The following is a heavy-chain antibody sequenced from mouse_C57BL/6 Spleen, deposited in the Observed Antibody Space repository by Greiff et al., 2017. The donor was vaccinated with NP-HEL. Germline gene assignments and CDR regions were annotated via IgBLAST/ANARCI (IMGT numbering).Heavy chain of an antibody. Sequence: QVQLQQPGAELVKPGASVKLSCKASGYTFTSYWMHWVKQRPGQGLEWIGMIHPNSGSTNYNEKFKSKATLTVDKSSSTAYMQLSSLTSEDSAVYYCAKTYYSNPGDFFAYWGQGTLVTVSA. CDR1: GYTFTSYW. V-gene: IGHV1-64*01. J-gene: IGHJ3*01. D-gene: IGHD2-5*01. CDR3: AKTYYSNPGDFFAY. CDR2: IHPNSGST.